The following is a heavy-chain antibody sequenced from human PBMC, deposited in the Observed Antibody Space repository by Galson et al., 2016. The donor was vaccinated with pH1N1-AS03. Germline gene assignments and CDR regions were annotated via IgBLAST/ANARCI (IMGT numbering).Heavy chain of an antibody. CDR1: GYTFTNYA. CDR2: INPNTGNP. D-gene: IGHD3-3*01. J-gene: IGHJ4*02. Sequence: SVKVSCKASGYTFTNYALNWVRQAPGQGLEWMGWINPNTGNPTYAQGFTGRFVFSSERSVSTAYLQISSLKAEDTAVYYCAIRVDFWSGLPYYFDYWGQGTLVTVSS. V-gene: IGHV7-4-1*02. CDR3: AIRVDFWSGLPYYFDY.